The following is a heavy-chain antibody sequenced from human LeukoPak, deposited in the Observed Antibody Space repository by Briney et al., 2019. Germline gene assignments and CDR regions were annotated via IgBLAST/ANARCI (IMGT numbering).Heavy chain of an antibody. CDR3: AKGDFVVTSAKYRYFDP. V-gene: IGHV3-23*01. CDR2: SRGGGANT. CDR1: RFTVSIYT. D-gene: IGHD2-2*01. Sequence: PGGSLRLSCAASRFTVSIYTINWVRQAPAQGLEWVSASRGGGANTYYADSVKGRFTISRDNSKNTLYLQMNSLRAEDTAVYYCAKGDFVVTSAKYRYFDPWGQGTLVTVSS. J-gene: IGHJ5*02.